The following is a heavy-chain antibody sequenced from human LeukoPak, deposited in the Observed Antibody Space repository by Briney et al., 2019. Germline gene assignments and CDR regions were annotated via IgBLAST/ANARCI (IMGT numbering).Heavy chain of an antibody. J-gene: IGHJ4*02. V-gene: IGHV1-18*01. CDR3: AREEGITISGVVTGTLDY. Sequence: GASVKVSCKASGYTFTSYGISWVRQAPGQGLEWMGWISAYNGNTNYAQKLQGRVTMTTDTSTSTAYMELRSLRSDDTAVYYCAREEGITISGVVTGTLDYWGRGTLVTVSS. CDR2: ISAYNGNT. CDR1: GYTFTSYG. D-gene: IGHD3-3*01.